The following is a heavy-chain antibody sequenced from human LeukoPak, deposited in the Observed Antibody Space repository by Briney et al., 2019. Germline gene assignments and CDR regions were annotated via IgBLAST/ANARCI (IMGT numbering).Heavy chain of an antibody. CDR2: IYYSGST. CDR1: GGSISSCY. Sequence: PSETLSLTCTVSGGSISSCYWSWIRQPPGKGLEWIGYIYYSGSTNYNPSLKSRVTISVDTSKNQFSLKLSSVTAADTAVYYCARYLSSGYYSSYYFDYWGQGTLVTVSS. CDR3: ARYLSSGYYSSYYFDY. J-gene: IGHJ4*02. V-gene: IGHV4-59*01. D-gene: IGHD3-22*01.